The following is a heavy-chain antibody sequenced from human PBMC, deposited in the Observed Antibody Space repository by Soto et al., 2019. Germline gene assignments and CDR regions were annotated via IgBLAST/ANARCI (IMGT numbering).Heavy chain of an antibody. CDR2: MNPNSGNT. D-gene: IGHD3-3*02. J-gene: IGHJ4*02. Sequence: ASLKVSCKASGYTFTIYDINWVRQATGQGLEWMGWMNPNSGNTGYAQKFQSRVTMTRNTSISTAYMELSSLRSEDTAVYYCARGKRQRSISYYFDYWGQGTLVTVSS. CDR3: ARGKRQRSISYYFDY. V-gene: IGHV1-8*01. CDR1: GYTFTIYD.